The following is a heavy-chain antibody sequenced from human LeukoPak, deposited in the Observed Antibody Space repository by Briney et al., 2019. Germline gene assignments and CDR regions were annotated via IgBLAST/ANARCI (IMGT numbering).Heavy chain of an antibody. D-gene: IGHD5-12*01. CDR1: GYTFTGYY. CDR2: INPNSGGT. Sequence: ASVKVSCKASGYTFTGYYMHWVRQAPGQGLEWMGWINPNSGGTNYAQKFQGRVTMTRDTSISTAYMELSRLRSGDTAVYYCARVGGRRMATTIPDYWGQGTLVTVSS. CDR3: ARVGGRRMATTIPDY. J-gene: IGHJ4*02. V-gene: IGHV1-2*02.